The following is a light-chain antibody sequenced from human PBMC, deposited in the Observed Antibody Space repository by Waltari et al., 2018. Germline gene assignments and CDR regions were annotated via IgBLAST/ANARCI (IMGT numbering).Light chain of an antibody. CDR1: NIGNKN. J-gene: IGLJ2*01. CDR2: RDR. Sequence: SYELTQPLSVSVALGQTARISCGGNNIGNKNVHWYQQKPGQAPLLVIYRDRNRPSSIPERFSGSNAGNMATLTISRAQAGDEADFYCQVWDSSTVVFGGGTKLTVL. V-gene: IGLV3-9*01. CDR3: QVWDSSTVV.